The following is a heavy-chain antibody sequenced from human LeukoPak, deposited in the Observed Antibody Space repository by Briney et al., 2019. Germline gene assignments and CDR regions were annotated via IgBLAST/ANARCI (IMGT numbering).Heavy chain of an antibody. Sequence: PGGSLRLSCAASGFTVSSNYMSWVRQAPGKGLEWVSVIYSGGSTYYADSVKGRFTISRDNSKNTLYLQMNSLRAEDTAVCYCARGHCTNGVCFDYWGQGTLVTVSS. J-gene: IGHJ4*02. CDR1: GFTVSSNY. CDR2: IYSGGST. CDR3: ARGHCTNGVCFDY. V-gene: IGHV3-53*01. D-gene: IGHD2-8*01.